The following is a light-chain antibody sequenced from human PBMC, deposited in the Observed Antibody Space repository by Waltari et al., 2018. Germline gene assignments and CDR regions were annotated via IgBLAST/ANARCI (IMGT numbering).Light chain of an antibody. Sequence: QSALTQPASVSGSPGQSITISCTGTSNDIGAYYYVSWYQQHPGKAPKLMIYDVSNRPSGVSNRFSGSNSGNTASLTISGLQPDDEADYFCCSYATGSAYVFGTGTKVSVL. CDR1: SNDIGAYYY. CDR3: CSYATGSAYV. V-gene: IGLV2-14*03. J-gene: IGLJ1*01. CDR2: DVS.